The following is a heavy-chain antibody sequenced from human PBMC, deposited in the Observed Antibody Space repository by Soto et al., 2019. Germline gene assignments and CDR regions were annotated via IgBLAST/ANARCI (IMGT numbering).Heavy chain of an antibody. D-gene: IGHD4-17*01. CDR3: ARSEHGDYVIDWFDP. Sequence: PSETLSLTCTVSGGSISSGGYYWSWIRQHPGKGLEWIGYIYYSGSTYYNPSLKSRVTISVDTSKNQFSLKLSSVTAADTAVYYCARSEHGDYVIDWFDPWGQGTLVPVSA. V-gene: IGHV4-31*03. J-gene: IGHJ5*02. CDR1: GGSISSGGYY. CDR2: IYYSGST.